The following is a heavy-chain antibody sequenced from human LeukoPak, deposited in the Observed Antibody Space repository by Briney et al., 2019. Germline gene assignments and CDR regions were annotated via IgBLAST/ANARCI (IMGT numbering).Heavy chain of an antibody. CDR1: GFTFSTDW. D-gene: IGHD2-2*02. CDR3: EGRYCSSTSCSTN. V-gene: IGHV3-74*01. Sequence: GRSLRLSCAASGFTFSTDWMHWGRQAPGKGLVWVSRISSDGSSTTYADSVKGRFTIIRDNAKNTLYLQMDSLRAEDTAMYYCEGRYCSSTSCSTNWGQGTLVTVSS. CDR2: ISSDGSST. J-gene: IGHJ4*02.